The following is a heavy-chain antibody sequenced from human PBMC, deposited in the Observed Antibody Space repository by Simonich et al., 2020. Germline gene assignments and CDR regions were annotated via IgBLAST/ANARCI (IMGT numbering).Heavy chain of an antibody. CDR1: GGTFSSYA. J-gene: IGHJ4*02. V-gene: IGHV1-69*09. CDR3: ARTNTMRELDTMVRGVDYFDY. Sequence: QVQLVQSGAEVKKPGSSVKVSCKASGGTFSSYAISWVRQAPGQGLEWMREITPILGMEKYAKKYQGRVTITADKTTSTAYMERSSLRSEDTAVYYWARTNTMRELDTMVRGVDYFDYWGQGTLVTVSS. D-gene: IGHD3-10*01. CDR2: ITPILGME.